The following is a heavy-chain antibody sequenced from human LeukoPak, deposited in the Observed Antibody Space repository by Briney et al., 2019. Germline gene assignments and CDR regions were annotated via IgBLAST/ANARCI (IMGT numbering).Heavy chain of an antibody. CDR2: IIPMFGTV. D-gene: IGHD1-26*01. J-gene: IGHJ5*02. Sequence: SVKVSSKASGGSLCSYTISCVPQAPGPGLKWRGGIIPMFGTVHYAQKFQGRVTITADKSTSTAYMELSNLRSEDTAVYYCAREVGAPANWFDPWGQGTLVTVSS. V-gene: IGHV1-69*06. CDR1: GGSLCSYT. CDR3: AREVGAPANWFDP.